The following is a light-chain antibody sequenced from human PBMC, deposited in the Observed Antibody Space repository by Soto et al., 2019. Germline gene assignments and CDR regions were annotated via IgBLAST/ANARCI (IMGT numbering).Light chain of an antibody. CDR3: QQSYSSPPT. Sequence: DIHMTQSPSSLSASVEDGVIITCRASQSISNHLNWYQQKPGKAPKLLIFAASSLQSGVPSRFSGSRSGPDFTLTISSLQPEDFATYYCQQSYSSPPTFGQGTKVDIK. CDR2: AAS. CDR1: QSISNH. V-gene: IGKV1-39*01. J-gene: IGKJ1*01.